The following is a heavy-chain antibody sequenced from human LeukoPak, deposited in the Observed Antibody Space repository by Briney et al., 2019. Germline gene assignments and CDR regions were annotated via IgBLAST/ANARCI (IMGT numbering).Heavy chain of an antibody. D-gene: IGHD3-16*01. Sequence: ASVKVSCKTSGYGFSDYHIQWLRQAPGQGLEWMGWINPDSGGTESAEKFQGRVSWTRDTSISTVYMELSRLRSDDTAVYYCAREEDVLNSFDFWGQGTQVTVSS. CDR1: GYGFSDYH. CDR3: AREEDVLNSFDF. V-gene: IGHV1-2*02. CDR2: INPDSGGT. J-gene: IGHJ4*02.